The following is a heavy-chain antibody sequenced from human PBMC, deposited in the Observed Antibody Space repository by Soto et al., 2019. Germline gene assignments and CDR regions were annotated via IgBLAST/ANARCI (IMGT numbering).Heavy chain of an antibody. CDR2: IIPILDVA. J-gene: IGHJ6*02. CDR3: AQLWFGELWHGMDV. D-gene: IGHD3-10*01. V-gene: IGHV1-69*02. Sequence: QLVQSRAEVKKPGSSVKVSCKASGGDFNSYTISWVRQAPGQGPEWMGTIIPILDVAKNAQKFQGRVTIPADKSTSTAYMELRSLRSDATAIYYCAQLWFGELWHGMDVWGQGTTVTVSS. CDR1: GGDFNSYT.